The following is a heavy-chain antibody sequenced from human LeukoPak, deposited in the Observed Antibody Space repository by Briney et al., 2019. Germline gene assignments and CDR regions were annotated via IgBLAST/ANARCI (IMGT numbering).Heavy chain of an antibody. J-gene: IGHJ4*01. CDR1: GYTFTSYG. D-gene: IGHD2-2*01. CDR3: ARTITVPAAAEFDY. CDR2: ISAYNGNT. V-gene: IGHV1-18*04. Sequence: ASVKVSCKASGYTFTSYGISWVRQAPGQGLEWMGWISAYNGNTNYAQKLQGRVTMTTDTSTSTAYMELRSLRSDDTAVYYCARTITVPAAAEFDYWGHGTLVTVSS.